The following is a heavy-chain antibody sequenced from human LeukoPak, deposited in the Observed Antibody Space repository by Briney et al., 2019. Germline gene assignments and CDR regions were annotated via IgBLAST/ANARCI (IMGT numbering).Heavy chain of an antibody. CDR1: GFSFSSYA. Sequence: GGSLRLSCAASGFSFSSYAMHWVRQAPGKGLEYVSAIGTNGGNTYYANSVKGRFIIFRDNSKNTLDLQMDSLRAEDTAVYYYARVASDNNGWYHFDCWGQGTLVTVSS. CDR3: ARVASDNNGWYHFDC. D-gene: IGHD6-19*01. CDR2: IGTNGGNT. V-gene: IGHV3-64*01. J-gene: IGHJ4*02.